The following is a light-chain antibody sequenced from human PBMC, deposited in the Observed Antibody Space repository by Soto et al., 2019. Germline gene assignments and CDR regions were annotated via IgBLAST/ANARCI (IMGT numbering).Light chain of an antibody. Sequence: DIQMTQSPSSLSASVGDRVTITCRASQGIGNDLGWYQQKPGKAPKRLIYVASRLQSGVPSRFSGSGSGTDFTLTISCLQSEDFATYYCQQYYSYSWTFGQGTKVDIK. J-gene: IGKJ1*01. V-gene: IGKV1-17*01. CDR1: QGIGND. CDR3: QQYYSYSWT. CDR2: VAS.